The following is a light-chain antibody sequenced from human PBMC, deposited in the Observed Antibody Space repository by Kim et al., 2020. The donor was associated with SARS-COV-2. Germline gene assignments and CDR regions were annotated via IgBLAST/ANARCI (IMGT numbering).Light chain of an antibody. J-gene: IGLJ3*02. CDR3: LLSYSDARV. Sequence: TLTSGSSTEAVTSSHYPYWFQQKPGQAPRTLIYNTDKKYSWTPARFSGSLLGGKAALTLSGAQPEDEAEYYCLLSYSDARVFGGGTRLTVL. CDR2: NTD. CDR1: TEAVTSSHY. V-gene: IGLV7-46*01.